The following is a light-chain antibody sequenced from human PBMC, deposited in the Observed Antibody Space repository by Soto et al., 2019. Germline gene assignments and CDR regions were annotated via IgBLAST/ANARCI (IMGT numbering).Light chain of an antibody. CDR3: QQSYSTLWT. J-gene: IGKJ1*01. CDR1: SSISSY. Sequence: DIQMPQPPSSLSASVGDIVTSTCRARSSISSYLNWYQQNPGKAPKLLLYAASSLQSGVPSRFSGSGSGTDFTLTISRLQPEDFATYYCQQSYSTLWTFGQGTKVEIK. CDR2: AAS. V-gene: IGKV1-39*01.